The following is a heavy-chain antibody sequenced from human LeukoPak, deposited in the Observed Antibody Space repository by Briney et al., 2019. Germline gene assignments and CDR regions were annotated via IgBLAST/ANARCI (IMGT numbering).Heavy chain of an antibody. CDR1: GFTFSSYS. D-gene: IGHD5-24*01. CDR3: ARDSGDGYNSVDY. CDR2: ISSSSSYI. V-gene: IGHV3-21*01. J-gene: IGHJ4*02. Sequence: PGGSLRLSCAVSGFTFSSYSMNWVRQAPGQGLEWVSSISSSSSYIYYADSVKGRFTISRDNAKNSLYLQMNSLRAEDTAVYYCARDSGDGYNSVDYWGQGTLVTVSS.